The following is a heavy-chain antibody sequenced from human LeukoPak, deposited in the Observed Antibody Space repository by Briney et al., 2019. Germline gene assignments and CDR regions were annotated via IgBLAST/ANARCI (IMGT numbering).Heavy chain of an antibody. Sequence: PGGSLRLSCAASGFTFSSYSMNWVRQAPGKGLEWVSSISSSSSYIYYADPVKGRFTISRDNAKNSLYLQMNSLRAEDTAVYYCASQHNYDFWSGYFSFPPGTPHTDYWGQGTLVTVSS. CDR2: ISSSSSYI. CDR3: ASQHNYDFWSGYFSFPPGTPHTDY. J-gene: IGHJ4*02. CDR1: GFTFSSYS. V-gene: IGHV3-21*01. D-gene: IGHD3-3*01.